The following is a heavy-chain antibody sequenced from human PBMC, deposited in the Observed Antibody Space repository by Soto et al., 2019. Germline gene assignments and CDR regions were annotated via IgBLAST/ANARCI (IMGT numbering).Heavy chain of an antibody. CDR2: VFHTGGT. Sequence: QVQLQESGPGLVKPSETLSLTCTVSSDSIAGENWWSWVRQPPGLGLEWIGEVFHTGGTNYNPSVKSRVTMEVDKSKNQFSLKLISATAADTAVYYCARVFSSGSGWMYYFDFWGQGTLVSVSS. CDR3: ARVFSSGSGWMYYFDF. V-gene: IGHV4-4*02. CDR1: SDSIAGENW. D-gene: IGHD6-19*01. J-gene: IGHJ4*02.